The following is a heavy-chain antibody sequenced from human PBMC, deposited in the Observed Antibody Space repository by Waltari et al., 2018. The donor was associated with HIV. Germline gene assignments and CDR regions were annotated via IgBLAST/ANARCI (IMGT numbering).Heavy chain of an antibody. CDR3: TKDPVTAVGNINWFDP. D-gene: IGHD6-13*01. CDR1: VFSFSIYA. Sequence: EEQLLESGGGLVQPGGSMRLSCRASVFSFSIYAMIWVRQAPGKGLEWVSGISGSGDNRYYADSVKGRFTISRDNSKNKVFLQMKSLRPEDTAFYYCTKDPVTAVGNINWFDPWGQGTLVTVSS. CDR2: ISGSGDNR. V-gene: IGHV3-23*01. J-gene: IGHJ5*02.